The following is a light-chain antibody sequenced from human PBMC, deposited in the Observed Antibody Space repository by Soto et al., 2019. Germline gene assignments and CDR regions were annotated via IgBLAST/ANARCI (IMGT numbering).Light chain of an antibody. J-gene: IGLJ1*01. CDR2: EVS. CDR1: SSDVGGYNY. V-gene: IGLV2-8*01. Sequence: ALTQPPSASGSFGQSVTISCTGTSSDVGGYNYVSWYQQHPGKAPKLMIYEVSERPSGVPDRFFGSKSGNTASLTVSGLQADDEADYYCSSYSGTNYHYVFGTGTKVTVL. CDR3: SSYSGTNYHYV.